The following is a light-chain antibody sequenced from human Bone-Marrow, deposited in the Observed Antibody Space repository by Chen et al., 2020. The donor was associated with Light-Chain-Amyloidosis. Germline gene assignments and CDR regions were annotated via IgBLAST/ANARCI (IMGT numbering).Light chain of an antibody. V-gene: IGLV3-21*02. CDR2: DDS. CDR3: HVWDRSSDRPV. CDR1: NIGSTS. Sequence: SYVLTPPSSVSVSPGQTAPIACGGNNIGSTSVHWYQQTPGQAPLLVVYDDSDRPSGIPERLSGSNSGNTATLTISRVEAGDEADYYCHVWDRSSDRPVFGGGTKLTVL. J-gene: IGLJ3*02.